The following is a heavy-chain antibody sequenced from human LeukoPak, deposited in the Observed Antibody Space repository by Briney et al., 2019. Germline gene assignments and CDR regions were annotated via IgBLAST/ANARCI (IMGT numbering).Heavy chain of an antibody. CDR1: GYTFTGYY. CDR2: INPNSGGT. Sequence: ASVKVSCKASGYTFTGYYMHWVRQAPGQGLEWMGWINPNSGGTNYAQKFQGRVTMTRDTSISTAYMELSRLRSDDTAVYYCARISVGAHFLYYWGQGTLVTVSS. J-gene: IGHJ4*02. D-gene: IGHD1-26*01. V-gene: IGHV1-2*02. CDR3: ARISVGAHFLYY.